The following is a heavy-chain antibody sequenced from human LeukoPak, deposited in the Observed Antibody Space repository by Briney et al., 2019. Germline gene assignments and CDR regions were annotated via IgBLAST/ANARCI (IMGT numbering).Heavy chain of an antibody. J-gene: IGHJ4*02. CDR1: GFTFNEYY. V-gene: IGHV3-11*01. CDR2: IYISGSTI. CDR3: ATRWGYFDY. Sequence: LRLSCADSGFTFNEYYMSWIRQAPRTGLEGAAYIYISGSTISYADSAKRRFTISRDNAKSSLYLQMNSLRAEDTAVYYCATRWGYFDYWGQGTLVTVSS. D-gene: IGHD3-16*01.